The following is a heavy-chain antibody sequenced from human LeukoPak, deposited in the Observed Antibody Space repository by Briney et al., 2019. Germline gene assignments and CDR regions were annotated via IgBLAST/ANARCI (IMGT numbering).Heavy chain of an antibody. J-gene: IGHJ4*02. D-gene: IGHD3-22*01. Sequence: PGGSLRLSCAASGFTFSSYAMSWVRQAPGKGLEWDSAISGSGGSTYYADSVKGRFTISRDNSKNTLYLQMNSLRAEDTAVYYCAILGDSSGYSPGFVYWGQGTLVTVSS. CDR2: ISGSGGST. CDR1: GFTFSSYA. CDR3: AILGDSSGYSPGFVY. V-gene: IGHV3-23*01.